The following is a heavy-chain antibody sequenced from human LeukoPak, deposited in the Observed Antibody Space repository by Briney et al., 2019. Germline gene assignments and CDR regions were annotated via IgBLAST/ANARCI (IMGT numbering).Heavy chain of an antibody. CDR3: AKDLGSYSVFDY. V-gene: IGHV3-23*01. CDR2: ISGSGGSP. Sequence: PGGSLRLSCAASGFTFSSYAMSWVRQAPGKGLEWVSGISGSGGSPYYADSVRGRFTISRDNSKNTLYLQMNSLRAEDTAVYYCAKDLGSYSVFDYWGQGTLVTVSS. D-gene: IGHD1-26*01. CDR1: GFTFSSYA. J-gene: IGHJ4*02.